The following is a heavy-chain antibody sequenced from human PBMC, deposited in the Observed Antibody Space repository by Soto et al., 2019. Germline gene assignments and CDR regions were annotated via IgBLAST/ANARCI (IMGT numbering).Heavy chain of an antibody. CDR3: ASSYYYDSSGYYRPALYYYYGMDV. Sequence: ASVKVSCKASGYTFTSYAMHWVRQAPGQRLEWMGWINAGNGNTKYSQKFQGRVTITRDTSASTAYMELSSLRSEDTAVYYCASSYYYDSSGYYRPALYYYYGMDVWGQGTTVTVSS. J-gene: IGHJ6*02. D-gene: IGHD3-22*01. CDR1: GYTFTSYA. CDR2: INAGNGNT. V-gene: IGHV1-3*01.